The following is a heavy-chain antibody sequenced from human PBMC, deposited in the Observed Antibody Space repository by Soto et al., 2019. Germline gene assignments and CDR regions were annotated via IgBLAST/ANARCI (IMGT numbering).Heavy chain of an antibody. CDR2: IYYSGST. Sequence: PSETLSLTCTVSGGSISSGGYYWSWIRQHPGKGLEWIGYIYYSGSTYYNPSLKSRLTISVDTSKNQFSLKLTSVTAADTAVYYCKREAPTPCYFDYWGQGTLVTVSS. CDR3: KREAPTPCYFDY. J-gene: IGHJ4*02. CDR1: GGSISSGGYY. V-gene: IGHV4-31*03.